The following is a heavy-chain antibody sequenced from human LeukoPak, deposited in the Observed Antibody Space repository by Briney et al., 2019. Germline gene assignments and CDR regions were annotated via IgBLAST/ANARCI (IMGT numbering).Heavy chain of an antibody. Sequence: SQTLSLTCTVSGGSISSGSYYWSWVRQPAGKGLEWIGRIYTSGSTDYNPSLKSRVTISVDTSRNQFSLKLTSVTAADTAVYYCAVSSPTADFDPWGQGTLVTASS. D-gene: IGHD6-13*01. J-gene: IGHJ5*02. CDR3: AVSSPTADFDP. V-gene: IGHV4-61*02. CDR1: GGSISSGSYY. CDR2: IYTSGST.